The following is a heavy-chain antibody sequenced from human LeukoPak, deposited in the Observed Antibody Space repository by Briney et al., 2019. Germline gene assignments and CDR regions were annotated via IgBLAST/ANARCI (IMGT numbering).Heavy chain of an antibody. D-gene: IGHD3-3*01. CDR3: ASRSTVFGVVNDY. V-gene: IGHV4-34*01. J-gene: IGHJ4*02. CDR1: GGSFSGYY. CDR2: INHSGST. Sequence: PSETLSLTCAVYGGSFSGYYWSWIRQPPGKGLEWIGEINHSGSTNYNPSLKSRVTISVDTSKNQFSLKLSSVTAADTAVYYCASRSTVFGVVNDYWGQGTLVTVSS.